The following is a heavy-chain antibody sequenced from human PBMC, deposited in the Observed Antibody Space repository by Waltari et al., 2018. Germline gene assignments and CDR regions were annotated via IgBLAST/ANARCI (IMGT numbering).Heavy chain of an antibody. J-gene: IGHJ3*02. CDR2: IGGSGRST. CDR3: GKDPNGDYVGAFDI. D-gene: IGHD4-17*01. V-gene: IGHV3-23*01. Sequence: EVQLLESGGGWVQPGESLRLSCLTSGFSFNNYAMSCVRQAPGKGSEWVSGIGGSGRSTYYADSVKGRFTISRDNSENTLSLQMNSLRAEDTAIYYCGKDPNGDYVGAFDIWGQGTMVTVS. CDR1: GFSFNNYA.